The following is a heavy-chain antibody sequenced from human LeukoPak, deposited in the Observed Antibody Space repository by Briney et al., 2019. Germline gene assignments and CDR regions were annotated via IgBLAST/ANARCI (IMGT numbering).Heavy chain of an antibody. CDR3: ARDQTGTVAGTYWDAFDI. CDR1: GFTFSSYE. D-gene: IGHD6-19*01. Sequence: GGSLRLSCAASGFTFSSYEMNWVRQAPGKGLEWVSYISSSGSTIYYADSVKGRFTISRDNAKNSLYLQMNSLRAEDTAVYYCARDQTGTVAGTYWDAFDIWGQGTMVTVSS. J-gene: IGHJ3*02. V-gene: IGHV3-48*03. CDR2: ISSSGSTI.